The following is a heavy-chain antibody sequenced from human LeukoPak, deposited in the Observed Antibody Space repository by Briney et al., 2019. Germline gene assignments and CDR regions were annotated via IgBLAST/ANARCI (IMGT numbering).Heavy chain of an antibody. CDR2: FDPEDGET. CDR3: ATYYDSSGYTDAFDI. Sequence: ASVKVSCKVSGYTLTELSMHWVRQAPGKGLEWMGGFDPEDGETIYAQKFQGRVTMNEDTSTDTAYMELSSLRSEDTAVYYCATYYDSSGYTDAFDIWGQGTMVTVSS. D-gene: IGHD3-22*01. V-gene: IGHV1-24*01. J-gene: IGHJ3*02. CDR1: GYTLTELS.